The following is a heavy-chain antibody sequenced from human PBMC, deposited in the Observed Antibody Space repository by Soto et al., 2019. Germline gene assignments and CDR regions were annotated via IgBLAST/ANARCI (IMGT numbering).Heavy chain of an antibody. V-gene: IGHV1-69*13. CDR3: ARGIRTAMVPFDY. Sequence: SVKVSCKASGGTFSSYAISWVRQAPGQGLEWMGGIIPIFGTANYAQKFQGRVTITADESTSTAYMELSSLRSEDTAVYYCARGIRTAMVPFDYWGQGTLVTVSS. J-gene: IGHJ4*02. CDR1: GGTFSSYA. D-gene: IGHD5-18*01. CDR2: IIPIFGTA.